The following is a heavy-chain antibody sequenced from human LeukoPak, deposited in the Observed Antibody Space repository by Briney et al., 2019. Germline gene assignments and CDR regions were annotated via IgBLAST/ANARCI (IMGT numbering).Heavy chain of an antibody. CDR3: ASGSKDDYYYGMDV. V-gene: IGHV3-53*01. CDR2: IYSGGST. J-gene: IGHJ6*02. CDR1: GFTVSSNF. Sequence: GGSLRLSCAASGFTVSSNFLSWVRQPPGKGLEWVSDIYSGGSTYYADSVKGRFTISRDKSKNTVYVQMSSLRTEDTAVYYCASGSKDDYYYGMDVWGQGTTVTVSS. D-gene: IGHD5-24*01.